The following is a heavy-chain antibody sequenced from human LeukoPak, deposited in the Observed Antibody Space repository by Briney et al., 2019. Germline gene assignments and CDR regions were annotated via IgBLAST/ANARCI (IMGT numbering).Heavy chain of an antibody. CDR1: GFTFSSYS. CDR2: ISSSSSYI. V-gene: IGHV3-21*01. D-gene: IGHD2-2*02. Sequence: GSLRLACAASGFTFSSYSMNWVRQAPGKGLAWVSSISSSSSYIYYADSVKGRFTISRDNAKNSLYLQMNSLRAEDTAVYYCARGRDCRSTSCYTPSQHWGQGTLVTVSS. CDR3: ARGRDCRSTSCYTPSQH. J-gene: IGHJ1*01.